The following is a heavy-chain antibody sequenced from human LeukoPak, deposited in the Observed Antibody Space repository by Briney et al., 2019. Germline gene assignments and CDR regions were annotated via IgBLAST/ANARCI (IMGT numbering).Heavy chain of an antibody. Sequence: KPSETLSLTCTVSGGSISSYYWSWIRQPPGKGLEWIGYIYYSGSTNYNPSLKSRVTISVDTSKNQFSLKLTSLTAADTAIYYCARDGQGGSDYWGQGTLVTVSS. CDR2: IYYSGST. CDR1: GGSISSYY. CDR3: ARDGQGGSDY. V-gene: IGHV4-59*12. J-gene: IGHJ4*02.